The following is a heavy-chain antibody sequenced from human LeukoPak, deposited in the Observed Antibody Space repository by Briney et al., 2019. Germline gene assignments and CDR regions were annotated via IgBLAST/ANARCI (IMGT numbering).Heavy chain of an antibody. J-gene: IGHJ4*02. Sequence: SETLSLTCAVYGGSFSGYYWSWIRQPPGKGLEWIGEINHSGSTNYNPSLKSRVTISVDTSKSQFSLKLSSVTAADTATYYCASIFGLEYYDTTGQFDYWGQGNLVTVSS. D-gene: IGHD3-22*01. V-gene: IGHV4-34*01. CDR1: GGSFSGYY. CDR2: INHSGST. CDR3: ASIFGLEYYDTTGQFDY.